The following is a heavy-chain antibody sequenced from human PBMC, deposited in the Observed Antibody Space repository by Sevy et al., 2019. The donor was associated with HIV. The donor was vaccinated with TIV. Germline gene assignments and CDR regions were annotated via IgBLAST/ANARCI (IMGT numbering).Heavy chain of an antibody. CDR3: ARDGHCSSTSCSNGFDY. CDR2: IISSSSYI. J-gene: IGHJ4*02. V-gene: IGHV3-21*01. D-gene: IGHD2-2*01. Sequence: GGSLRLSCAASGFTFSSYSMNWVRQAPGKGLEWVSSIISSSSYIYYADSVKGRFTISRDNAKNSLYLQMNSLRAEDTAVYYCARDGHCSSTSCSNGFDYWGQGTLVTVSS. CDR1: GFTFSSYS.